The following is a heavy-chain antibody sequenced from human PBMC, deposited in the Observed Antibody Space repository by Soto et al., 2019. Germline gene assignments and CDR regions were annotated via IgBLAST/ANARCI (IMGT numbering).Heavy chain of an antibody. CDR2: ISGSGYST. Sequence: PGGSLRLSCAASGFIFSNYAMSWVRQAPGKGLEWVSVISGSGYSTYYADSVKGRFTISRDNAKNTLFLQMNSLRAEDTAVYYCAREPEDLSAGSLRVPIWGQGTMVTVSS. CDR3: AREPEDLSAGSLRVPI. D-gene: IGHD3-10*01. V-gene: IGHV3-23*01. J-gene: IGHJ3*02. CDR1: GFIFSNYA.